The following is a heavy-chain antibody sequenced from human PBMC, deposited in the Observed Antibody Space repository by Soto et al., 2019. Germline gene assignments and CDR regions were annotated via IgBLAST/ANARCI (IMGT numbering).Heavy chain of an antibody. CDR3: ARGVVARDYYYGMDV. J-gene: IGHJ6*02. CDR1: GFTFSDHY. D-gene: IGHD2-15*01. Sequence: ESGGGLVQPGGSLRLSCAASGFTFSDHYMDWVRQAPGKGLEWVGRTRNKANSYTTEYAASVKGRFTISRDDSKNSLYLQMNSLKTEDTAVYYCARGVVARDYYYGMDVWGQGTTVTVSS. V-gene: IGHV3-72*01. CDR2: TRNKANSYTT.